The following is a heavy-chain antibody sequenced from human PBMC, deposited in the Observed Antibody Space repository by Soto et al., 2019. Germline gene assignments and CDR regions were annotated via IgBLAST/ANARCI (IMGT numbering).Heavy chain of an antibody. CDR1: GYRFTDYH. CDR3: ARVSGHNTGYYSVYFMDV. Sequence: SVKLSCKASGYRFTDYHIHWVRQAPGQGREWLGRINPKSGGTSSAQKFAGWVTMTRDRSISTVYMELTRLRSDDTAVYFCARVSGHNTGYYSVYFMDVWGQGTTVTVTS. CDR2: INPKSGGT. D-gene: IGHD5-18*01. V-gene: IGHV1-2*04. J-gene: IGHJ6*02.